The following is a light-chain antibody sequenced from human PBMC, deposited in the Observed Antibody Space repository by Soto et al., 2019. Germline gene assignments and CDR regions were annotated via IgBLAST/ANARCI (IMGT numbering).Light chain of an antibody. Sequence: QSALTQPASVSGSPGQSITISCTGTSSDVGGYNFVSWYQQHPGKAPKLMIYEVSNRPSGVSNRFSGSKSGNTASLTISGLQADDEADYYCSSYTGSSTVLFGGGTKLTVL. V-gene: IGLV2-14*01. CDR1: SSDVGGYNF. CDR3: SSYTGSSTVL. J-gene: IGLJ2*01. CDR2: EVS.